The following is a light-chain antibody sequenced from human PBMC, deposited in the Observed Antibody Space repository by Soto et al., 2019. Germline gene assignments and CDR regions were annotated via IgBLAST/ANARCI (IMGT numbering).Light chain of an antibody. CDR2: DVS. Sequence: QSALTQPASVSGSPGQSITISCTGTSSDVGAYHYVSWYQQHPGEVPKLMIYDVSDRPSGVSNRFSGSKSGNTASLTISGLQTEDEADYYCSSFTTSNSYVFGTGTKVTVL. CDR1: SSDVGAYHY. CDR3: SSFTTSNSYV. J-gene: IGLJ1*01. V-gene: IGLV2-14*03.